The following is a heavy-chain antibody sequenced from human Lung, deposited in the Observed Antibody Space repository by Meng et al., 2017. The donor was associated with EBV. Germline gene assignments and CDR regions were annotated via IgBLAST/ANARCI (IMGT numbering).Heavy chain of an antibody. CDR3: ANAGRFGESLGDY. CDR1: GGSVISGGYY. V-gene: IGHV4-31*03. J-gene: IGHJ4*02. D-gene: IGHD3-10*01. CDR2: IYYTGSS. Sequence: QVQLQEACPGLVQPSQTLSLTCTVSGGSVISGGYYWSWIRQQPGKGPEWIGYIYYTGSSFYNPSLKSRVTISVDTSKNQFSLNLSSVTAADTAVYYCANAGRFGESLGDYWGQGILVTVFS.